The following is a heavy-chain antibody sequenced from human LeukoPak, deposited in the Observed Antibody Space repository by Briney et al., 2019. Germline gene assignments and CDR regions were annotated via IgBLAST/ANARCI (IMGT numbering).Heavy chain of an antibody. J-gene: IGHJ3*02. CDR2: IRGTGSST. Sequence: PGGSLRLSCGASGFTFSSYAMAWVRQAPGKGLEWVSAIRGTGSSTYYADSVKGRFTISRDNAKNSLYLQMNSLRAEDTAVYYCARDSPRELLQVAFDIWGQGTMVTVSS. D-gene: IGHD1-26*01. V-gene: IGHV3-23*01. CDR3: ARDSPRELLQVAFDI. CDR1: GFTFSSYA.